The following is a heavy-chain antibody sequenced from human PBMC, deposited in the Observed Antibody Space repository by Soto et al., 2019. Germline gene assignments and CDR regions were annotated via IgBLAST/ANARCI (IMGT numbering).Heavy chain of an antibody. CDR1: GGSISSYY. D-gene: IGHD5-18*01. J-gene: IGHJ4*02. CDR2: IYYSGST. CDR3: ARDPVDTAMVGATYFDY. V-gene: IGHV4-59*01. Sequence: KSSETLSLTCTVSGGSISSYYWSWIRQPPGKGLEWIGYIYYSGSTNYNPSLKSRVTISVDTSKNQFSLKLSSVTAADTAVYYCARDPVDTAMVGATYFDYWGQGTLVTVSS.